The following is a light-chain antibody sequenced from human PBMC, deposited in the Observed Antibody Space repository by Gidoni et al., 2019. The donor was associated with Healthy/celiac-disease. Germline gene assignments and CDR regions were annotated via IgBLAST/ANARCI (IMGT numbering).Light chain of an antibody. Sequence: EIVMTQSPATLSVSPGERATLSCRASQSVSSNLAWYQQKPGQAPRLLIYGASTRATGIPARFSGSGSGTEFTLTISSLQSEDFAVYYCQQYNERMYTFGQGTKL. V-gene: IGKV3-15*01. CDR2: GAS. CDR3: QQYNERMYT. CDR1: QSVSSN. J-gene: IGKJ2*01.